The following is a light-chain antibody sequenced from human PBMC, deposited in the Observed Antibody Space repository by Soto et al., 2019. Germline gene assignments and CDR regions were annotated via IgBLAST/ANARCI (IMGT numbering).Light chain of an antibody. Sequence: QSALTQPASVSGSPGQSITISCTGTSRDIGFYNYVSWYQQHPGKAPKLIIYEVPKRPSGVSSRFSGSKSGNTASLTISGLQAEDEADYHCSSYTTTGTLYVFGTGTKLTVL. J-gene: IGLJ1*01. CDR2: EVP. V-gene: IGLV2-14*01. CDR1: SRDIGFYNY. CDR3: SSYTTTGTLYV.